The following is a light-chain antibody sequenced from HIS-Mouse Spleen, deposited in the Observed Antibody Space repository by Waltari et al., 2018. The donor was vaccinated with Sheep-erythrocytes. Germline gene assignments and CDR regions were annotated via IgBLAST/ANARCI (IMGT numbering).Light chain of an antibody. J-gene: IGLJ1*01. V-gene: IGLV2-14*02. CDR2: DGS. Sequence: QSALTQPASVSGSPGQSITISCPGTSSHVGSYNLVSWYQQHPGKAPKLMIYDGSKRPSGVPDRFSGSKSGNTASLTISGLQAEDEADYYCCSYAGSYNHVFATGTKVTVL. CDR3: CSYAGSYNHV. CDR1: SSHVGSYNL.